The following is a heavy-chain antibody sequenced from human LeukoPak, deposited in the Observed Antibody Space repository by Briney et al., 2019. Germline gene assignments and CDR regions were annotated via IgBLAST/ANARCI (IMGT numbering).Heavy chain of an antibody. J-gene: IGHJ4*02. V-gene: IGHV3-64*02. D-gene: IGHD6-13*01. CDR2: ISPNGRST. Sequence: PGGSLRLSCAASGFTSSSYVMHWVRQAPGKGLEYVSGISPNGRSTYYADSVKGRFTISRDNSKNTLYLQMGSLRTGDMAVYYCARGMRGGIAAPLDYWGQGTLVTVSS. CDR3: ARGMRGGIAAPLDY. CDR1: GFTSSSYV.